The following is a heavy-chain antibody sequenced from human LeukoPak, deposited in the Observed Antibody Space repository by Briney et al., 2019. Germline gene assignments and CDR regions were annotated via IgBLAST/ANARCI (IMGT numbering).Heavy chain of an antibody. CDR2: MNPNSGNT. CDR1: GYTFTSYD. D-gene: IGHD3-3*01. V-gene: IGHV1-8*01. CDR3: ARGDRSVRRYDFWSGYPKPFDY. Sequence: GASVKVSCKASGYTFTSYDINWVRQATGQGLEWMGWMNPNSGNTGYAQKFQGRVTMTRNTSISTAYMELSSLRSEDTAVYYCARGDRSVRRYDFWSGYPKPFDYWGQGTLVTVSS. J-gene: IGHJ4*02.